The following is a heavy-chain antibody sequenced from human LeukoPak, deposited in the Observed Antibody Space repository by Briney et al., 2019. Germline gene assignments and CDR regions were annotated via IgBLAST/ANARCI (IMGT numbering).Heavy chain of an antibody. CDR3: ARERGPLLWFGEYIV. D-gene: IGHD3-10*01. CDR2: ILYDGSNK. CDR1: GFTFSSYA. J-gene: IGHJ4*02. V-gene: IGHV3-30*04. Sequence: GGSLRLSCAASGFTFSSYAMSWVRQAPGKGLEWVAVILYDGSNKYYADSVKGRFTISRDNSKNTLYLQMNSLRAEDTAVYYCARERGPLLWFGEYIVWGQGTLVTVSS.